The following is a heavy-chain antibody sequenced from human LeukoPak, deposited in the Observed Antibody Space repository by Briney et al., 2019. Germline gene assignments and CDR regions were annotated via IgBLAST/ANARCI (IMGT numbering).Heavy chain of an antibody. CDR1: GYSISSGYY. Sequence: PSETLSLTCAVSGYSISSGYYWGWIRQPPGKGLEWIGSIYHSGSTYYNPSLKSRVTISVDTSKNQFSLKLSSVTAADTAVYYCARVPAASSGYYYYYMDVWGKGTTVTVSS. CDR2: IYHSGST. CDR3: ARVPAASSGYYYYYMDV. V-gene: IGHV4-38-2*01. D-gene: IGHD2-2*01. J-gene: IGHJ6*03.